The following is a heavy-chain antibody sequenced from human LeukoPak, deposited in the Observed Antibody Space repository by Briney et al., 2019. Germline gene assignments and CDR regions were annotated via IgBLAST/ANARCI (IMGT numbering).Heavy chain of an antibody. V-gene: IGHV4-31*03. CDR2: IYYSGST. D-gene: IGHD3-10*02. Sequence: SETLSLTCTVSGGSISSGGYYWSWIRQHPGKGLEWIGYIYYSGSTYYNPSLKSRVTISVDTSQNHFSLNLSSVTAADTAVYYCAGDVRGSIDYWGQGTLVTVSS. J-gene: IGHJ4*02. CDR3: AGDVRGSIDY. CDR1: GGSISSGGYY.